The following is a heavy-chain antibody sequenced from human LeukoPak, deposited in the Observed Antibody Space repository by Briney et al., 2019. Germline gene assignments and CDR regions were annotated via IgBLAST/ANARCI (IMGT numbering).Heavy chain of an antibody. D-gene: IGHD3-3*01. CDR1: GYTFTSYY. J-gene: IGHJ5*02. Sequence: ASVKVSCKASGYTFTSYYMHWVRQAPGQGLEWMGIINPSGGSTSYAQKFQGRVTMTRDTSTSTVYMELSSLRSEDTAVYYCARDPYFDFWSARSGGGNWFDPWGQGTLVTVSS. CDR2: INPSGGST. V-gene: IGHV1-46*01. CDR3: ARDPYFDFWSARSGGGNWFDP.